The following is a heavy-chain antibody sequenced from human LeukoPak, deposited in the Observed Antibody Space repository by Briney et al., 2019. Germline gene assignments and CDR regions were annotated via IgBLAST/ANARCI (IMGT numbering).Heavy chain of an antibody. CDR2: ISGSGGST. CDR1: GFTFSSYA. CDR3: AKARNYYGSGGCLDC. J-gene: IGHJ4*02. Sequence: GGSLRLSCVASGFTFSSYAMSWVRQAPGKGLEWVSAISGSGGSTYYADSVKGRFTISRDNSKNTLYLQMNSLRAEDTAVYYCAKARNYYGSGGCLDCWGQGTLVTVSS. D-gene: IGHD3-10*01. V-gene: IGHV3-23*01.